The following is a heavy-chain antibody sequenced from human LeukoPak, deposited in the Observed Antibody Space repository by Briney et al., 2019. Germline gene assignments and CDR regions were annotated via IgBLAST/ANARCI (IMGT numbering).Heavy chain of an antibody. V-gene: IGHV1-2*02. CDR1: GYTFTCYY. D-gene: IGHD5-12*01. J-gene: IGHJ5*02. Sequence: ASVKVSCKASGYTFTCYYMHWVRQAPGQGLEWMGWINPNSGGTSYAQKFQGRVTMTRDTSISTAYVELNSLRSDDTAVYYCARDGSRGYSGYDHDRWGQGTLVTVSS. CDR2: INPNSGGT. CDR3: ARDGSRGYSGYDHDR.